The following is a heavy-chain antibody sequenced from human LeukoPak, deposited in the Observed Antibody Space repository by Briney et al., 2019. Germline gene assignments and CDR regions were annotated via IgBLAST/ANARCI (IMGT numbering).Heavy chain of an antibody. Sequence: PSETLSLTCTVSGGSISSGSYYWSWIRQPAGKGLEWIGRIYTSGSTNYNPFLKSRVTISVDTSKNQFSLKLSSVTAADTAVYYCARDRGGGGSYLDYYYYMDVWGKGTTVTISS. CDR1: GGSISSGSYY. CDR3: ARDRGGGGSYLDYYYYMDV. V-gene: IGHV4-61*02. J-gene: IGHJ6*03. CDR2: IYTSGST. D-gene: IGHD1-26*01.